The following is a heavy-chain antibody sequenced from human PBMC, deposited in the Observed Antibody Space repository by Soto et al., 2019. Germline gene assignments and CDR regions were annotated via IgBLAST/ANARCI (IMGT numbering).Heavy chain of an antibody. D-gene: IGHD6-13*01. CDR1: GGNFSSYA. CDR3: AIKGIAGAGEGIYYQH. CDR2: IIPIFGTA. V-gene: IGHV1-69*12. Sequence: QVQLVQSGAEVKKPGSSVKVSCKASGGNFSSYAISWVRQAPGQGLEWMGGIIPIFGTANYAQKFQGRVTITADESTSTAHKELRSLRSEDTAVYYCAIKGIAGAGEGIYYQHWGQGTLVTVSS. J-gene: IGHJ1*01.